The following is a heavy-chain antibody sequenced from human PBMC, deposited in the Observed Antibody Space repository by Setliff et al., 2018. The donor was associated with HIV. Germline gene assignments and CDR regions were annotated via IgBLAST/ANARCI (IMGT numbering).Heavy chain of an antibody. V-gene: IGHV4-59*08. CDR1: GGSFSGYY. D-gene: IGHD3-3*01. Sequence: PSETLSLTCSVSGGSFSGYYWSWIRQPPGKGLEWIGYIYIYNSGSTNYNPSLTSRVTISVDTSRNQFSLKLNSVTAADTAIYYCARGVNFDYWGQGTQVTVSS. CDR3: ARGVNFDY. CDR2: IYIYNSGST. J-gene: IGHJ4*02.